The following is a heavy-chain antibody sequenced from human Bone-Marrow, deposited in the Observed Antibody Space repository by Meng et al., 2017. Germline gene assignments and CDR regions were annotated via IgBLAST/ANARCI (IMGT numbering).Heavy chain of an antibody. J-gene: IGHJ1*01. CDR3: ARGVSGRWGEYFQH. D-gene: IGHD6-25*01. CDR1: GFTFRSYA. V-gene: IGHV3-23*01. CDR2: ISGSGDST. Sequence: GGSLRLSCAASGFTFRSYAMSWVRQAPGKGLEWVSAISGSGDSTYYADSVKGRFTISRDNSKNTLYLQMNSLRAEDTAVYYCARGVSGRWGEYFQHWGQGTLVTVSS.